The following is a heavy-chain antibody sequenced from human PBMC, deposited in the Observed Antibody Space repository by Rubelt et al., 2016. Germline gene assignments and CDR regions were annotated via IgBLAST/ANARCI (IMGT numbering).Heavy chain of an antibody. D-gene: IGHD6-19*01. CDR2: INKSGNT. CDR1: GGSFSNYY. CDR3: ARHKDSGKGWPDHIDS. V-gene: IGHV4-34*01. Sequence: MRRQQWGAGLFRPSQTLSLTCGVYGGSFSNYYWTWIRQPPGKGLEWIGDINKSGNTDYNPSLKSRVTISVDTSKNQFSLKLSSVTAADTAVYYCARHKDSGKGWPDHIDSWGQGALVTVSS. J-gene: IGHJ4*02.